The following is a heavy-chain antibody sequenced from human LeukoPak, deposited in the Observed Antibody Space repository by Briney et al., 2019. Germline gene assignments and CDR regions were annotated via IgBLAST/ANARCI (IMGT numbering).Heavy chain of an antibody. CDR3: AKVVGPWSGLRGYMDV. Sequence: PGGSLRLSCAASGFTFTTYGMHWVRQAPGKGLEWVAFIRYDGSNQYYADSVKGRFTISRDNSKNTLYLQMNSLRAEDTAVYYCAKVVGPWSGLRGYMDVCGKGTTVTVSS. D-gene: IGHD3-3*01. V-gene: IGHV3-30*02. CDR1: GFTFTTYG. CDR2: IRYDGSNQ. J-gene: IGHJ6*03.